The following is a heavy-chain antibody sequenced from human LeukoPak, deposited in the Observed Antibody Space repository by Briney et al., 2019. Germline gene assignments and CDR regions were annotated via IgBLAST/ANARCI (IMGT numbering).Heavy chain of an antibody. CDR1: GFTFSSYG. D-gene: IGHD4-17*01. V-gene: IGHV3-30*18. CDR2: ISYDGINK. Sequence: PGRSLRLSCAASGFTFSSYGMHWVRRPPGKGLEWVAVISYDGINKYHADSVKGRFTISRDNSKNTLYLQMNSLRAEVTALYYCANLYGDSGLDYWGQGTLVTVSS. J-gene: IGHJ4*02. CDR3: ANLYGDSGLDY.